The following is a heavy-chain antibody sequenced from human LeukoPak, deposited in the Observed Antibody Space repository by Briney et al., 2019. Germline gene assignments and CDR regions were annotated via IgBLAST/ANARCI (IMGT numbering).Heavy chain of an antibody. CDR1: GFSFSSYS. CDR2: ISSSSSTI. V-gene: IGHV3-48*04. Sequence: GGSLRLSCATSGFSFSSYSMNWVRQAPGKGLEWVSYISSSSSTIYYADSVKGRFTISRDNAKNSLYLQMNSLRAEDTAVYYCARFPPGYKDYWGQGTLVTVSS. D-gene: IGHD1-14*01. CDR3: ARFPPGYKDY. J-gene: IGHJ4*02.